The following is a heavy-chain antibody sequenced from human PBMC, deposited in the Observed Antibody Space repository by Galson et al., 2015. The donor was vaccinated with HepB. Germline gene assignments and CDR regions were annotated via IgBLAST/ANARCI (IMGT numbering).Heavy chain of an antibody. Sequence: SVKVSCKASGYTFTSYGMNWVRQAPGQGLEWMGWINTDTGNPTYAQGFTGRFVFSSDTSVSTAYLQASSLKAEDTAVYYCARNDNWRFPFWGQGTLVTVSS. CDR1: GYTFTSYG. CDR2: INTDTGNP. V-gene: IGHV7-4-1*02. CDR3: ARNDNWRFPF. J-gene: IGHJ4*02. D-gene: IGHD1-1*01.